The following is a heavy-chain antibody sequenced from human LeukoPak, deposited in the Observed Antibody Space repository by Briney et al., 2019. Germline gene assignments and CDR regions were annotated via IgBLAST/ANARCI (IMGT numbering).Heavy chain of an antibody. J-gene: IGHJ5*02. CDR2: IRYDGSNK. CDR1: GFTFSSYA. CDR3: AKDPVTYYYDSSGLNRFDP. Sequence: GGSLRLSCAASGFTFSSYAMSWVRQAPGKGLEWVAFIRYDGSNKYYADSVKGRFTISRDNSKNTLYLQMNSLRAEDTAVYYCAKDPVTYYYDSSGLNRFDPWGQGTLVTVSS. V-gene: IGHV3-30*02. D-gene: IGHD3-22*01.